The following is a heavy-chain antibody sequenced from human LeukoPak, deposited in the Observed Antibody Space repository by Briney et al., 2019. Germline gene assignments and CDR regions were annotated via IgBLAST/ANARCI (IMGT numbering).Heavy chain of an antibody. J-gene: IGHJ6*02. Sequence: QAGGSLRLSCAASGFTFSSYAMSWGRQAPGKGLEWVSATSGSGGSTYYADSVKGRFTISRDNSKNTLYLQMNSLRAEDTAVYYCARWDGLVATNYNGFGMDVWGQGTTVTVSS. V-gene: IGHV3-23*01. D-gene: IGHD5-12*01. CDR3: ARWDGLVATNYNGFGMDV. CDR1: GFTFSSYA. CDR2: TSGSGGST.